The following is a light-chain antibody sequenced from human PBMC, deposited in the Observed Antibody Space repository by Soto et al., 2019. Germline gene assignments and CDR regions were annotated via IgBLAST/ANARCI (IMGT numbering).Light chain of an antibody. Sequence: DVVMTQSPLSLPVTLGQQASISCRPSHSLLHSNGYTYLDWYLQKPGQSPQLLIYDASSLESGVQSRFSGSGSGTEFTLTIRSLQPDDFATYYCKQYNSYWTFGQGTKVDIK. CDR1: HSLLHSNGYTY. CDR3: KQYNSYWT. J-gene: IGKJ1*01. V-gene: IGKV2-28*01. CDR2: DAS.